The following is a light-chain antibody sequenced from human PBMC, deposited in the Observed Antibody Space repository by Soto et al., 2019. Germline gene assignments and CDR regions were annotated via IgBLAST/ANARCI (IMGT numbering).Light chain of an antibody. CDR3: AAWDDSLNGRV. V-gene: IGLV1-44*01. Sequence: QSVLTQPPSASGTHGPRVTISCSGSNSKIGSNTVNWYQQLQGTAPKLLIYYDNLRPSGVPDRISCSKSGTSASLAIRGLQADDEAYYYCAAWDDSLNGRVFGTGTNITVL. J-gene: IGLJ1*01. CDR2: YDN. CDR1: NSKIGSNT.